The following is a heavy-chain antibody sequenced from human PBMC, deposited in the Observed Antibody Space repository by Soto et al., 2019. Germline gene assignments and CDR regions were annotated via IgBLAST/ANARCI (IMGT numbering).Heavy chain of an antibody. J-gene: IGHJ3*02. D-gene: IGHD1-1*01. CDR3: AKDEVPLRAFDI. CDR2: ISGSGGST. Sequence: PGGSLRLSCAASGFTFSSYAMSWVRQAPGKGLEWVSAISGSGGSTYHADSVKGRFTITRDNSKNTLYLQMNSLRAEDTAVYYCAKDEVPLRAFDIWGQGTMVTVSS. V-gene: IGHV3-23*01. CDR1: GFTFSSYA.